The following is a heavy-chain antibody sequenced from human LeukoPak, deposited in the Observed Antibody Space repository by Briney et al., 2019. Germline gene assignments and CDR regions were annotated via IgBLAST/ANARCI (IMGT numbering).Heavy chain of an antibody. Sequence: SETLSLTCTFSGGSISSGGYYWSWIRQPPGKGLEWIGYIYHSGSTYYNPSLKSRVTISVDRSKNQFSLKLSSVTAADTAVYYCASTSASSPGAFDIWGQGTMVTVSS. D-gene: IGHD6-13*01. CDR2: IYHSGST. CDR1: GGSISSGGYY. J-gene: IGHJ3*02. V-gene: IGHV4-30-2*01. CDR3: ASTSASSPGAFDI.